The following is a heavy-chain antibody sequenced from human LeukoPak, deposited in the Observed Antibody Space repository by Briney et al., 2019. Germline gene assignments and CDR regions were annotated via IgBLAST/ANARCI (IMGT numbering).Heavy chain of an antibody. CDR2: IYYSDTT. Sequence: PSETLSLTCSVSGASISSYYWSWIRQPPGKGLEWIGYIYYSDTTNYNPSLKSRVTVSVDTSKSQFSLKLKSLTAADTAVYYCARGFSTFDYWGQGTLVTVSS. CDR3: ARGFSTFDY. J-gene: IGHJ4*02. D-gene: IGHD3-10*01. V-gene: IGHV4-59*01. CDR1: GASISSYY.